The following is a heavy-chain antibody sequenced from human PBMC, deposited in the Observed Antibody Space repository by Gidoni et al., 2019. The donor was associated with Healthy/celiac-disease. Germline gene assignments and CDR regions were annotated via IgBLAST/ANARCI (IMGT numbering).Heavy chain of an antibody. J-gene: IGHJ4*02. D-gene: IGHD6-19*01. Sequence: QVQLVESGGGVVQPWRSLRLSCAASGFTCSSYAMHWVRQAPGKGLEWVAVISYDGSNKYYADSVKGRFTISRDNSKNTLYLQMNSLRAEDTAVYYCARGVIKQESSGWLDYWGQGTLVTVSS. CDR2: ISYDGSNK. CDR3: ARGVIKQESSGWLDY. V-gene: IGHV3-30-3*01. CDR1: GFTCSSYA.